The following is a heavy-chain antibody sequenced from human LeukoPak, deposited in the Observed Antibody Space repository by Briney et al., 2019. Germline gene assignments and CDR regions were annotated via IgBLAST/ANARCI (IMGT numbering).Heavy chain of an antibody. D-gene: IGHD4-23*01. CDR2: ISIYNDKT. J-gene: IGHJ4*02. CDR1: GYTFTSLG. CDR3: ARDRAGGNTASDD. Sequence: SGKVSCKASGYTFTSLGISWVRQAPGQGLEWMGWISIYNDKTKYAQKLQGRVTMTTDTSTSTADMELRSLRSDDTAVYYCARDRAGGNTASDDWGQATLVTVS. V-gene: IGHV1-18*01.